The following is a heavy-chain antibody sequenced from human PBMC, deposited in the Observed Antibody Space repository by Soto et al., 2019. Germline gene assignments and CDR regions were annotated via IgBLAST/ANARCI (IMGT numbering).Heavy chain of an antibody. J-gene: IGHJ6*02. V-gene: IGHV1-69*13. CDR2: IIPIFGTA. CDR3: ARAQGDYDFWSGYYDPYYYYGMDV. Sequence: SVKVSCKASGGTFSSYATSWVRQAPGQGLEWMGGIIPIFGTANYAQKFQGRVTITADESTSTAYMELSSLRSEDTAVYYCARAQGDYDFWSGYYDPYYYYGMDVWGQGTTVTVSS. CDR1: GGTFSSYA. D-gene: IGHD3-3*01.